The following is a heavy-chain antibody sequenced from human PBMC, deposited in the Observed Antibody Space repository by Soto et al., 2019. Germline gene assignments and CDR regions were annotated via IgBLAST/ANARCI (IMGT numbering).Heavy chain of an antibody. Sequence: GASVKVTCKASGGTFSSYAISWVRPAPGQGLEWMGGIIPIFGTANYAQKFQGRVTITADESTSTAYMELSSLRSEDTAVYYCAREVRIFVTIFPSIEYCMYFSGTGTT. CDR3: AREVRIFVTIFPSIEYCMYF. J-gene: IGHJ6*04. CDR2: IIPIFGTA. CDR1: GGTFSSYA. D-gene: IGHD3-10*02. V-gene: IGHV1-69*13.